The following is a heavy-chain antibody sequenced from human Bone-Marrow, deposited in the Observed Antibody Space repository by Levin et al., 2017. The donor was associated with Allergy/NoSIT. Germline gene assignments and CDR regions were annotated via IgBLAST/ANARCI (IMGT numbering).Heavy chain of an antibody. CDR3: AKDPHIGSGYYGMGIFEY. D-gene: IGHD2-15*01. CDR2: ISSSSSTT. Sequence: HAGGSLRLSCEASGFAFRDSAMSWVRQAPGRGMQWVSSISSSSSTTHYADFAEGRFIISRDNSKRTLYLQMTSLRGEDTAMYYCAKDPHIGSGYYGMGIFEYWGPGTLATVSS. V-gene: IGHV3-23*01. J-gene: IGHJ4*02. CDR1: GFAFRDSA.